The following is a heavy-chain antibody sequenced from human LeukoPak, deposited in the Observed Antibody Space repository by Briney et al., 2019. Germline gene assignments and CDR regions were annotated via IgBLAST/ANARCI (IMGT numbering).Heavy chain of an antibody. J-gene: IGHJ6*02. V-gene: IGHV3-53*01. CDR2: IYSGGST. CDR3: AGYCSTTSCYSSMDV. Sequence: PGGSLRLSCAASGFTVSSNYMSWVRQAPGKGLEWVSVIYSGGSTYYADSVKGRFTISRDNAKNSLYLQMNSLRVEDTAVYYCAGYCSTTSCYSSMDVWGQGTTVTVS. CDR1: GFTVSSNY. D-gene: IGHD2-2*01.